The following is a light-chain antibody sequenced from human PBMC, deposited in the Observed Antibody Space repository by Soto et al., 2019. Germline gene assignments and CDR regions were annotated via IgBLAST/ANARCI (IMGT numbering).Light chain of an antibody. CDR2: GTS. CDR1: QSVTTN. CDR3: QQYNDWPLT. Sequence: EIVMTQSPATLSVSPGESVTLSCRASQSVTTNLAWYQQKPGQTPRPLIFGTSTRATGVPARFSGSGSGTEFTLTISSLQSEDFAVYYCQQYNDWPLTFGGGTKVDIK. J-gene: IGKJ4*01. V-gene: IGKV3-15*01.